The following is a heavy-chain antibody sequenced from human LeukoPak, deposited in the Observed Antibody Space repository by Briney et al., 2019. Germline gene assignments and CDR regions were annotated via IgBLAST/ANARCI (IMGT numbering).Heavy chain of an antibody. CDR2: INNGGFST. V-gene: IGHV3-23*01. CDR3: AKVSCIRGNCYRQGFFDY. J-gene: IGHJ4*02. D-gene: IGHD2-15*01. Sequence: GGSLRLSCAASGFTFSNYAMSWVRQAPGKGLQWVVGINNGGFSTCYADSVKGRFTISRDNSKNTLYLQMNSLRAEDTAVYYCAKVSCIRGNCYRQGFFDYWGQGTLVTVSS. CDR1: GFTFSNYA.